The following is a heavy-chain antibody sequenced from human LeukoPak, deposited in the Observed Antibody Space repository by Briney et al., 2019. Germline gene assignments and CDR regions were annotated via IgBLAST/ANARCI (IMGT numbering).Heavy chain of an antibody. CDR1: GYTFTGYY. D-gene: IGHD3-22*01. CDR3: ARGRTYYYDSSGYYTNWFDP. J-gene: IGHJ5*02. V-gene: IGHV1-8*02. Sequence: ASVKVSCKASGYTFTGYYMHWVRQAPGQGLEWMGWMNPNSGNTGYAQKFQGRVTMTRNTSISTAYMELSSLRSEDTDVYYCARGRTYYYDSSGYYTNWFDPWGQGTLVTVSS. CDR2: MNPNSGNT.